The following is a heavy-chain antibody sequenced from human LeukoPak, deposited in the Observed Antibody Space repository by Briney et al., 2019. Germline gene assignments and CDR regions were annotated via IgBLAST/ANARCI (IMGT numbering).Heavy chain of an antibody. Sequence: PGGSLRLSCAPSGFTFSSYAMSWVRQAPGKGVEWVSAISGSGGSTYYADSVKGRFTNSRDNSKNTLYLQMSSLRAEDTAVYYCAKNRWVDGYFDYWGQGTLVTVS. CDR2: ISGSGGST. J-gene: IGHJ4*02. V-gene: IGHV3-23*01. CDR3: AKNRWVDGYFDY. CDR1: GFTFSSYA. D-gene: IGHD1-14*01.